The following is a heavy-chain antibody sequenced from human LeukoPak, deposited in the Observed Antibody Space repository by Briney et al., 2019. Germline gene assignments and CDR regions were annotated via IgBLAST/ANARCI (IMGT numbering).Heavy chain of an antibody. D-gene: IGHD6-19*01. J-gene: IGHJ5*02. CDR2: LYNSGSN. CDR3: ARAGVAVAPPRVRWLDP. Sequence: SETLSLTCTVSGGSISSYYWSWLRQPAGKGLEWIGRLYNSGSNNYHPHLQSRVTMSVDTSKNQVSLKLSSVTAADTAVYYCARAGVAVAPPRVRWLDPWGQGTLVTVSS. V-gene: IGHV4-4*07. CDR1: GGSISSYY.